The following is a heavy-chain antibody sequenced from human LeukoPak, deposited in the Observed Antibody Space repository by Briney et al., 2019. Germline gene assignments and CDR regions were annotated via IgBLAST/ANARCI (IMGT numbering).Heavy chain of an antibody. D-gene: IGHD6-13*01. V-gene: IGHV3-11*01. J-gene: IGHJ6*03. CDR3: ARVGIAATYYMDV. Sequence: GGSLRLSCAASGFTFSDYYMNWIRQAPGKGLEWVSYIGRSGSTIYYADSVKGRFTISRDNAKNSLYLQMDSLRAEDTAVYYCARVGIAATYYMDVWGKGTTVTVSS. CDR1: GFTFSDYY. CDR2: IGRSGSTI.